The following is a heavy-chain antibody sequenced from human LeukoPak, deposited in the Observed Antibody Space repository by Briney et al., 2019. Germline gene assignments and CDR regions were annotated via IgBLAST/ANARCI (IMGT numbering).Heavy chain of an antibody. J-gene: IGHJ4*02. CDR1: GFTFSSYG. CDR2: IRYDGSNK. Sequence: GGSLRLSCAASGFTFSSYGMHWVRQAPGKGLEWVTFIRYDGSNKYYSDSVKGRFTISRDNSKNTLYLQMNSLRAEDTAVYYCARRSVAHSYDSSGYSPVYYFDYWGQGTLVTVSS. D-gene: IGHD3-22*01. CDR3: ARRSVAHSYDSSGYSPVYYFDY. V-gene: IGHV3-30*02.